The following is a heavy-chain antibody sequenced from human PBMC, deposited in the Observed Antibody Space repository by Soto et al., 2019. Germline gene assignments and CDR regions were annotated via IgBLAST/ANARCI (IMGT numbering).Heavy chain of an antibody. CDR3: ARAHDFWGGRQQPIDS. D-gene: IGHD3-3*01. Sequence: SETLSLTCTVSGGSISSSGSYWGWVRQPPGKGLEWIVSFYYTGGTYSTYYNPSLKSRVTISVDTPKRQFSLKLSSVTAADTAVYYCARAHDFWGGRQQPIDSWGQGTLVTVSS. V-gene: IGHV4-39*01. J-gene: IGHJ4*02. CDR1: GGSISSSGSY. CDR2: FYYTGGT.